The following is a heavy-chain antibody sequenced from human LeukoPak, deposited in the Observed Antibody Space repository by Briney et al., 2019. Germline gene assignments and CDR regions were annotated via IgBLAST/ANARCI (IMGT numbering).Heavy chain of an antibody. Sequence: SVKVSCKASGGTFSSYAISWVRQAPGQGLEWMGGIIPIFGTANYAQKFQGRVTITTDESTSTAYMELSSLRSEDTAVYYCARFALTMVRGVIVHWFDPWGQGTLVTVSS. D-gene: IGHD3-10*01. CDR2: IIPIFGTA. CDR3: ARFALTMVRGVIVHWFDP. CDR1: GGTFSSYA. V-gene: IGHV1-69*05. J-gene: IGHJ5*02.